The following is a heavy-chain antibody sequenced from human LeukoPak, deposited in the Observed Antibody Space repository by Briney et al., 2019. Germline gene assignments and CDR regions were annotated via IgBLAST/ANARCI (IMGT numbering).Heavy chain of an antibody. Sequence: PSETLSLTCTVSGGSISSYYWSWIRQPPGKGLEWIGYIYYSGSTNYNPSLKSRVTMSVDTSKNQFSLKLSSVTAVDTAVYYCARGPVGGATYYDGDAFDIWGQGTMVTVPS. D-gene: IGHD1-26*01. V-gene: IGHV4-59*01. CDR1: GGSISSYY. J-gene: IGHJ3*02. CDR3: ARGPVGGATYYDGDAFDI. CDR2: IYYSGST.